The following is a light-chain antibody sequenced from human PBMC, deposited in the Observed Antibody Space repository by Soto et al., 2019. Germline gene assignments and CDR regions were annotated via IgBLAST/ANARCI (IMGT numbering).Light chain of an antibody. CDR3: QQLDSYPIT. Sequence: DIRLTQSPSFLSASVGDRVTITCRASQGISSYLAWYQQKPGEAPKLLIYDASTLQSGVPSRFSGSGSGTEFTLTISSLQPEDVATYYCQQLDSYPITFGQGTRLEIK. J-gene: IGKJ5*01. CDR1: QGISSY. V-gene: IGKV1-9*01. CDR2: DAS.